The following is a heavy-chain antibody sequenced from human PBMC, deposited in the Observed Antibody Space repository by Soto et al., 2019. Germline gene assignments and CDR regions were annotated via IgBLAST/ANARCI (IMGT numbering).Heavy chain of an antibody. CDR2: ISYDGNTK. CDR3: AKETSAYEIDY. J-gene: IGHJ4*02. D-gene: IGHD5-12*01. Sequence: QVQLVESGGGVVQPGRSLRLSCAASGFILSGYAMHWVRQAPGKGLEWVAVISYDGNTKYYADSVKGRFTVSRDNSKNTLYVQMNNLSAEDTAMYYCAKETSAYEIDYWGQGTLVNVSS. V-gene: IGHV3-30-3*01. CDR1: GFILSGYA.